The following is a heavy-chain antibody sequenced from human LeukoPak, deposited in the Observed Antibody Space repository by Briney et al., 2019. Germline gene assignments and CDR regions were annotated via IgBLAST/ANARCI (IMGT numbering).Heavy chain of an antibody. D-gene: IGHD3-22*01. CDR2: ISAYNGNT. V-gene: IGHV1-18*01. CDR3: ARASAANTSYYDRPFDP. Sequence: ASVTVSFKCSGYTFTSYGISGVRQAPGQGLEGMGWISAYNGNTNYAQKLQGRVTMTTDTSTSTAYMELRSLRSDDTAVYYCARASAANTSYYDRPFDPWGQGTLVTVSS. J-gene: IGHJ5*02. CDR1: GYTFTSYG.